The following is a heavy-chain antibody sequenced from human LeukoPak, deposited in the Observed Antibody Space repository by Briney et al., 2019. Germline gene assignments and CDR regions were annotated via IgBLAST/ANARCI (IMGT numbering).Heavy chain of an antibody. Sequence: GASVKVSCTASGYTFTSYDINWVRQATGQGLEWMGWMNPNSGNTGYAQKFQGRVTMTRNTSISTAYMELSSLRSEDTAVYYCARGGGYSGSYSDPPWFQHWGQGTLVTVSS. D-gene: IGHD1-26*01. CDR3: ARGGGYSGSYSDPPWFQH. CDR2: MNPNSGNT. V-gene: IGHV1-8*01. J-gene: IGHJ1*01. CDR1: GYTFTSYD.